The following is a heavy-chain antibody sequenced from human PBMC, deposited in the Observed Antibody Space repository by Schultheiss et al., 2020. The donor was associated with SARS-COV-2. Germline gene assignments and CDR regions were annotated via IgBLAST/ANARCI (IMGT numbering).Heavy chain of an antibody. CDR1: GGSISGYY. J-gene: IGHJ3*02. CDR2: ISYDGSNK. V-gene: IGHV3-30*03. CDR3: ARDHGDLGLDAFDI. Sequence: LSLTCTVFGGSISGYYWSWIRQPPGKGPEWVAVISYDGSNKYYADSVKGRFTISRDNSKNTLYLQMNSLRAEDTAVYYCARDHGDLGLDAFDIWGQGTMVTVAS. D-gene: IGHD4-17*01.